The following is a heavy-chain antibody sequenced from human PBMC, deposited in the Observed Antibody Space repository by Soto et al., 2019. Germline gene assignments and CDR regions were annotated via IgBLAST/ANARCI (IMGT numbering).Heavy chain of an antibody. D-gene: IGHD3-22*01. Sequence: PGGSLRLSCAASGFTFSSYAMSWVRQAPGKGLEWVSAISGSGGSTYYADSVKGRFTISRDNSKNTLYLQMNSLRAEDTAVYYCARDLLPDYYDSSGYYDDWGQGTLVTVSS. CDR2: ISGSGGST. J-gene: IGHJ4*02. V-gene: IGHV3-23*01. CDR1: GFTFSSYA. CDR3: ARDLLPDYYDSSGYYDD.